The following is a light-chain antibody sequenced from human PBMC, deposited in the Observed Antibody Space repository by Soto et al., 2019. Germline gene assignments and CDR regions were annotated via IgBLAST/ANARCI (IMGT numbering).Light chain of an antibody. V-gene: IGKV3-15*01. J-gene: IGKJ5*01. CDR2: DTS. CDR1: QSVSIH. Sequence: ETVMTQSPGTLSVSLGERATLSCRASQSVSIHLAWYQQKPGQAPRLLIYDTSTRATGIPARFSGSGSGTEFTLTISSLQSEVFAVYYCQQYSNWPPITFGQGTRFESK. CDR3: QQYSNWPPIT.